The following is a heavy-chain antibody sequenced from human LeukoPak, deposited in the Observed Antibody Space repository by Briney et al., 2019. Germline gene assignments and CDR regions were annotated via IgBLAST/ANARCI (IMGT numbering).Heavy chain of an antibody. CDR1: GFTFSSYA. CDR3: TTDYCSGGSCYH. D-gene: IGHD2-15*01. V-gene: IGHV3-30*04. Sequence: PGKSLRLSCAASGFTFSSYAMHWVRQAPGKGLEWVAVISYDGSNKYYADSVKGRFTISRDDSKNTLYLQMNSLKTEDTAVYYCTTDYCSGGSCYHGGQGTMVTVSS. CDR2: ISYDGSNK. J-gene: IGHJ3*01.